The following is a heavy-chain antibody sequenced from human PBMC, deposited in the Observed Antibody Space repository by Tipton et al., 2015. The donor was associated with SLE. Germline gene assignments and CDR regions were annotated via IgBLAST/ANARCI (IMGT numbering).Heavy chain of an antibody. J-gene: IGHJ6*02. D-gene: IGHD6-13*01. CDR1: GFNFDDHA. Sequence: SLRLSCAASGFNFDDHAMHWVRQAPGKGLEWVSGINWRGGGIVYADSVKGRFTMSRDNAKNSLYLQMNSLRVEDTAIYYCARDRDGGQQLGLDVWGQGTPVTVSS. CDR2: INWRGGGI. V-gene: IGHV3-9*01. CDR3: ARDRDGGQQLGLDV.